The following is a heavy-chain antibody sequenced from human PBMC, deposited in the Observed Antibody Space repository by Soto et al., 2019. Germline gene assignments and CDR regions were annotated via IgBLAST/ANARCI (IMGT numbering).Heavy chain of an antibody. CDR2: IIPKLGSA. CDR1: GGGNLRDYR. D-gene: IGHD2-21*01. V-gene: IGHV1-69*01. J-gene: IGHJ4*02. CDR3: ARGGDGYSVGGVY. Sequence: QVQLVQSGAEVKAPGSSVKVSCKASGGGNLRDYRTTWVRRAPGQGLEWMGGIIPKLGSANYAQNFQGRVSMTADESTNTVYMELRRLRSDDTAVYYCARGGDGYSVGGVYWGQGTPGSVSS.